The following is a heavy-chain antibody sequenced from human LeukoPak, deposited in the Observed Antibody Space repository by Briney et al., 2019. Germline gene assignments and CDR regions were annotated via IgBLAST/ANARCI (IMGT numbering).Heavy chain of an antibody. CDR2: IYPGDSDT. CDR3: ARPVIGLQLVYFDY. J-gene: IGHJ4*02. V-gene: IGHV5-51*01. D-gene: IGHD5-24*01. CDR1: GYSFTSYW. Sequence: GESLNISCKGSGYSFTSYWIGWVRQLPGKGLEWMGIIYPGDSDTRYSPSFQGQATISADESISTAYLQWSSLKASDTAMYYCARPVIGLQLVYFDYWGQGTLVTVSS.